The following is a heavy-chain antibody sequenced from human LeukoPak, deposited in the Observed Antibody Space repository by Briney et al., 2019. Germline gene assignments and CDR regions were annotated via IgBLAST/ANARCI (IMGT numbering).Heavy chain of an antibody. V-gene: IGHV3-7*01. CDR2: IRQDGSDK. J-gene: IGHJ4*02. CDR1: GFTFNTYA. D-gene: IGHD3-22*01. Sequence: QPGGSLRLSCEASGFTFNTYAIYWVRQAPGKGLEWVATIRQDGSDKYYVDSVKGRFTISRDNAKNSLYLQMNSLRAEDTAVYYCARYFDNTGYSWRRFDYWGQGALVTVSS. CDR3: ARYFDNTGYSWRRFDY.